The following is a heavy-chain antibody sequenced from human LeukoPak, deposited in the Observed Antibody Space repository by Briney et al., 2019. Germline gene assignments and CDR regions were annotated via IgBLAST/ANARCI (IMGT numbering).Heavy chain of an antibody. J-gene: IGHJ3*02. CDR2: ISSSSSYI. V-gene: IGHV3-21*01. D-gene: IGHD6-19*01. CDR1: GFTFSSYS. CDR3: ARGPHSSDPNI. Sequence: GGSLRLSCVASGFTFSSYSMNWVRQAPGKGLEWVSSISSSSSYIYYADSVKGRFTISRDNAKNSLYLQMNSLRAEDTAVYYCARGPHSSDPNIWGQGTMVTVSS.